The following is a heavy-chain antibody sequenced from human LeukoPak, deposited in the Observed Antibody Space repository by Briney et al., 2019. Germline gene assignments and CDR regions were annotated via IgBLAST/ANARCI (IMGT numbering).Heavy chain of an antibody. J-gene: IGHJ4*02. D-gene: IGHD3-10*01. CDR3: AVGTSYYGSEPDY. Sequence: PSETLSLTCTVSGYSIKSGYSWGWIRQPPGKGLEWIGNIYHSGSSFYMSSLKSRLTISVDTSKNQFSLKLISVTAADTAVHFCAVGTSYYGSEPDYWGQGTLVTVSS. CDR2: IYHSGSS. V-gene: IGHV4-38-2*02. CDR1: GYSIKSGYS.